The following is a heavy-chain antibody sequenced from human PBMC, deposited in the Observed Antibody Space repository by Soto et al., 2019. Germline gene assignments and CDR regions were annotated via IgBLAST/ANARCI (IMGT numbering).Heavy chain of an antibody. CDR3: ARESRRGSSSWYYYYYGMDV. CDR2: IYYSGST. V-gene: IGHV4-31*03. Sequence: SETLSLTCTVSGGSISSGGYYWSWIRQHPGKGLEWIGYIYYSGSTYYNPSLKSRVTISVDTSKNQFSLKLSSVTAADTAVYYCARESRRGSSSWYYYYYGMDVWGQGTAVTVSS. J-gene: IGHJ6*02. D-gene: IGHD6-13*01. CDR1: GGSISSGGYY.